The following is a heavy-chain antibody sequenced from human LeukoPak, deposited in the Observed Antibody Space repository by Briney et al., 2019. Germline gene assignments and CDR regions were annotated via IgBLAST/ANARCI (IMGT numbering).Heavy chain of an antibody. CDR2: MKQDGSEK. V-gene: IGHV3-7*01. CDR3: ARVGAGFLEWHFPY. Sequence: GGSLRLSCVASGFTFRTYWMSWVRQAPGKGLQWVANMKQDGSEKYYVDSVEGRFTLSRDNANTSLYLQMPPLRAEDTAVHYCARVGAGFLEWHFPYWGQGALVTASS. D-gene: IGHD3-3*01. J-gene: IGHJ4*02. CDR1: GFTFRTYW.